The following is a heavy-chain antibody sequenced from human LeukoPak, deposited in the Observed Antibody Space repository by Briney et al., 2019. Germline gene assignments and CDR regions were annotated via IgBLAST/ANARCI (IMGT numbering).Heavy chain of an antibody. CDR2: ISSSSSTI. CDR3: ARDKIKGY. V-gene: IGHV3-48*04. Sequence: GGSLRLSCAASGFTFSSYSMNWVRQAPGKVLEWVSYISSSSSTIYYADSVKGRFTISRDNAKNSLYLQMNSLRAEDTAVYYCARDKIKGYWGQGTLVTVSS. CDR1: GFTFSSYS. J-gene: IGHJ4*02.